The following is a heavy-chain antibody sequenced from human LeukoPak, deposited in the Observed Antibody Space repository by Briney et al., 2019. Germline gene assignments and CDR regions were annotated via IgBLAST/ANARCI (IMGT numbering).Heavy chain of an antibody. D-gene: IGHD5-18*01. CDR3: ARERAAMDS. CDR2: IYYSGST. Sequence: SETVSLTCIVSGGSIRSDFWSWIRQPPGKGLEWIGYIYYSGSTNYNPSLKSRVTISVDTSKNQFSLKLNSVTAADTAVYFCARERAAMDSWGQGTLVTVSS. J-gene: IGHJ4*02. CDR1: GGSIRSDF. V-gene: IGHV4-59*01.